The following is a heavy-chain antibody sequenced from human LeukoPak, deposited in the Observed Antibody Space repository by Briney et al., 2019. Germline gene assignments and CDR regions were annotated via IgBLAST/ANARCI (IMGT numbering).Heavy chain of an antibody. Sequence: GGSLRLSCAASGFTFSSYAMHWVRQAPGEGLEWVAVISYDGSNKYYADSVKGRFTISRDNSKNTLYLQMNSLRAEDTAVYYCARDRQLLDYWGQGTLVTVSS. V-gene: IGHV3-30-3*01. CDR2: ISYDGSNK. J-gene: IGHJ4*02. CDR1: GFTFSSYA. D-gene: IGHD1-26*01. CDR3: ARDRQLLDY.